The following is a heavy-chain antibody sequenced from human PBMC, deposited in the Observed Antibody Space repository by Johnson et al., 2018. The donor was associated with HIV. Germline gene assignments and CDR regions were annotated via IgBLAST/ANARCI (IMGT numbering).Heavy chain of an antibody. V-gene: IGHV3-30*14. CDR2: IWYDGSNK. CDR1: GFTFSSYA. J-gene: IGHJ3*02. D-gene: IGHD2-2*01. CDR3: AKPVVPAGDDLDMYEFAFYI. Sequence: QVQLVESGGGVVQPGRSLRLSCAASGFTFSSYAMHWVRQAPGKGLEWVAVIWYDGSNKYYADSVKGRFTISRANSKNTLTLQLNSLRVEDTAVYYCAKPVVPAGDDLDMYEFAFYIWGQGTMVTVS.